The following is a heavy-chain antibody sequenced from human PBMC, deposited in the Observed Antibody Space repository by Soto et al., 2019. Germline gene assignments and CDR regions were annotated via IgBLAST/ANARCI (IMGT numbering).Heavy chain of an antibody. Sequence: QVQLQQWGAGLLKPSETLSLTCAVYGGSFSGYYWSWIRQPPGKGLEWIGEINHSGSTNYNPSLKSRVTLSVDTSKNQFSLKLSSVTAADTAVYYCARSDILTGSNWFDPWGQGTLVTVSS. CDR3: ARSDILTGSNWFDP. D-gene: IGHD3-9*01. V-gene: IGHV4-34*01. CDR1: GGSFSGYY. J-gene: IGHJ5*02. CDR2: INHSGST.